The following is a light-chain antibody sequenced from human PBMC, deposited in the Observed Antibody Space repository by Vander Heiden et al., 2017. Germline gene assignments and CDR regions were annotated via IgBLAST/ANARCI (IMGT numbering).Light chain of an antibody. J-gene: IGKJ4*01. CDR2: CAS. CDR1: QIVSSSY. Sequence: EIVLTQSPGTLSLFLGERAILSRRASQIVSSSYLVWYQQKPGQAPRLLIYCASSRATGIPNMFSGSGSGTDFTLTINRLEPEDFAVYYCQHYGSSPLTFGGGTKVEIK. CDR3: QHYGSSPLT. V-gene: IGKV3-20*01.